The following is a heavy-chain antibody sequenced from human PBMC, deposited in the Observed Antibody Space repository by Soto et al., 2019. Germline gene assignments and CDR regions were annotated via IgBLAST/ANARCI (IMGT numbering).Heavy chain of an antibody. CDR2: ISTYNGNT. D-gene: IGHD6-6*01. J-gene: IGHJ6*02. CDR1: GYTFTSYY. Sequence: ASVKVSCKASGYTFTSYYMHWVRQAPGQGLEWFVWISTYNGNTNYAQKFQGRVTMTTDTSTTTGYMELRSLRSDDTAVYYCARDRPTSSIRARDYYYAMDVWGQGTTVTVSS. CDR3: ARDRPTSSIRARDYYYAMDV. V-gene: IGHV1-18*04.